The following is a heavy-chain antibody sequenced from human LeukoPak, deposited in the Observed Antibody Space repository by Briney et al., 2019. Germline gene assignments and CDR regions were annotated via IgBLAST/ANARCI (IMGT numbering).Heavy chain of an antibody. D-gene: IGHD2-21*01. Sequence: GRSLRLSCAASGFTFSTYFMHWVRQAPGKGLEWVADIASDGSHTFYVESVKGRFTISRDNSKNTLYLQMNSLRAEDTAAYFCARERQDAILHSGAFDIWGQGTMVTVSS. CDR2: IASDGSHT. CDR3: ARERQDAILHSGAFDI. CDR1: GFTFSTYF. J-gene: IGHJ3*02. V-gene: IGHV3-30-3*01.